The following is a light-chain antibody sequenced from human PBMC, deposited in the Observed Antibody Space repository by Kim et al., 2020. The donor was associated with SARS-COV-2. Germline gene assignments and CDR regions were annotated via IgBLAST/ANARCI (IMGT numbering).Light chain of an antibody. V-gene: IGKV3-20*01. CDR2: GAS. CDR3: QQYGSSPLT. J-gene: IGKJ4*01. CDR1: RSVSSSY. Sequence: SPGERATLACRASRSVSSSYLAWYQQKPGQAPWLLIYGASSRATGIPDRFSGSGSGTDFTLTISRLEPEDFAVYYCQQYGSSPLTFGGGTKVDIK.